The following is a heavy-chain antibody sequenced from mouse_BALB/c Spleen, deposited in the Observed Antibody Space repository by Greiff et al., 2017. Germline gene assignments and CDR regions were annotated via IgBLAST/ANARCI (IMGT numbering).Heavy chain of an antibody. J-gene: IGHJ3*01. D-gene: IGHD2-3*01. CDR2: IYPGNSDT. Sequence: EVKLVESGTVLARPGASVKMSCKASGYSFTSYWMHWVKQRPGQGLEWIGAIYPGNSDTSYNQKFKGKAKLTAVTSASTAYMELSSLTNEDSAVYYCTGNGYSAWFAYWGQGTLVTVSA. CDR1: GYSFTSYW. V-gene: IGHV1-5*01. CDR3: TGNGYSAWFAY.